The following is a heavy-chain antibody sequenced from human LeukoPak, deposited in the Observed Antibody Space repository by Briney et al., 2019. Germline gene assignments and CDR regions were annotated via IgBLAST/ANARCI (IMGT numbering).Heavy chain of an antibody. J-gene: IGHJ4*02. V-gene: IGHV4-59*12. CDR3: ARDQEYSYGHFDY. Sequence: SETLSLTCTVSGGSISSYYWSWIRQPPGKGLEWIGYIYYSGSTSYNPSLKSRVTISVDTSKNQFSLKLSSVTAADTAVYYCARDQEYSYGHFDYWGQGTLVTVSS. CDR1: GGSISSYY. D-gene: IGHD5-18*01. CDR2: IYYSGST.